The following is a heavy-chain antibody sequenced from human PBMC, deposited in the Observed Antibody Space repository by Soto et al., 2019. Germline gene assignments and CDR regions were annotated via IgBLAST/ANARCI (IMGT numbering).Heavy chain of an antibody. V-gene: IGHV3-13*04. CDR1: GFTFSSYD. J-gene: IGHJ6*02. CDR2: IGNAGDT. D-gene: IGHD3-22*01. CDR3: ARSPPGGYHYYYGLDV. Sequence: EVQLVESGGGLEQPGGSLKLSCAASGFTFSSYDIHWVRQATGKGLEWVSAIGNAGDTYYPGSVKGRLTNSRENAKNSLYLQMNSLRAGDTAVYYCARSPPGGYHYYYGLDVWGQGTTVTVSS.